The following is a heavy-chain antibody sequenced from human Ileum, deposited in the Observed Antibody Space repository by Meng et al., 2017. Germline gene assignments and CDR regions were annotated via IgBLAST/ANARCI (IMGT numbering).Heavy chain of an antibody. CDR3: ARRIRGGSYLG. J-gene: IGHJ4*02. Sequence: QLQLMQWGAGMLKPSETLSLTCNVYGDSFTDYYWNWNRQPPGKGLEWIGENHYSGSTNYNPSLESRVTISEDTSQKQFSLRLSSVTAADTAVYYCARRIRGGSYLGWGQGTLVTVSS. D-gene: IGHD1-26*01. CDR2: NHYSGST. V-gene: IGHV4-34*01. CDR1: GDSFTDYY.